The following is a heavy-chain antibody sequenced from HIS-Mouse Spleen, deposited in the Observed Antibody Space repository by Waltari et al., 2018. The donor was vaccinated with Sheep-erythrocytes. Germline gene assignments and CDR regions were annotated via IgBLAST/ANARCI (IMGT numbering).Heavy chain of an antibody. CDR2: INHSGST. V-gene: IGHV4-34*01. CDR1: AGSFIGYY. D-gene: IGHD7-27*01. J-gene: IGHJ2*01. CDR3: ARGPRTGDHNYWYFDL. Sequence: VQLQQWGAGLLKPSETLSPTCAVYAGSFIGYYCSWIRQPPGKGLEWIGEINHSGSTNYNPSLKSRVTISVDTSKNQFSLKLSSVTAADTAVYYCARGPRTGDHNYWYFDLWGRGTLVTVSS.